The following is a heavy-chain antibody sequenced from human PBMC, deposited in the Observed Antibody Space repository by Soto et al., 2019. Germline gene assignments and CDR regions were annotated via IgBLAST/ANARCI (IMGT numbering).Heavy chain of an antibody. CDR3: ARDGEVATTDDWYFDL. D-gene: IGHD5-12*01. V-gene: IGHV1-69*02. Sequence: QVQLVQSGAEVKKPGSSVKVSCKASGGTFSSYTISWVRQAPGQGLEWMGRIIPILGIANYAQKFQGRVTITADKSTSTAYMELSSLRSEDTAVYYCARDGEVATTDDWYFDLWGRGTLVTVSS. J-gene: IGHJ2*01. CDR1: GGTFSSYT. CDR2: IIPILGIA.